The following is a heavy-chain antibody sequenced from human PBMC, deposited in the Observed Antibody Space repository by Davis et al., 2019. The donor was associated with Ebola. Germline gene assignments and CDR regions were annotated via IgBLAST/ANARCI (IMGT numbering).Heavy chain of an antibody. CDR2: INGSDGST. J-gene: IGHJ6*02. Sequence: GESLKISCAASGFTFSSYAMTWVRQAPGKGLEWVSGINGSDGSTYCADSVKGRFTISRDNSKNTLYLQMNSLRAEDTAVYYCAKVLQATNILATTYYYYALDVWGQGTTVTVS. CDR1: GFTFSSYA. CDR3: AKVLQATNILATTYYYYALDV. D-gene: IGHD5-12*01. V-gene: IGHV3-23*01.